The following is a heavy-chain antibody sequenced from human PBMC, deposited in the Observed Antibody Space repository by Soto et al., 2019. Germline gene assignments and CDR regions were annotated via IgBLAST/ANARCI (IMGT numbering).Heavy chain of an antibody. CDR1: GFTFSSYS. D-gene: IGHD4-17*01. Sequence: EVQLVESGGGLVKPGGSLRLSCAASGFTFSSYSMNWVRQAPGKGLEWASSISSSSSYIYYADSVKGRFTISRDNAKNSLYLQMNSLRAEDTAVYYCARSPTTTPPWFDPWGQGTLVTVSS. CDR2: ISSSSSYI. J-gene: IGHJ5*02. CDR3: ARSPTTTPPWFDP. V-gene: IGHV3-21*01.